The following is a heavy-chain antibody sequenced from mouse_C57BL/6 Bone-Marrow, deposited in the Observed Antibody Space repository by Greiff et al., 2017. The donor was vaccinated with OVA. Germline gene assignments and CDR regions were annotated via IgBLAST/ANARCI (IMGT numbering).Heavy chain of an antibody. CDR2: IRLKSDNYAT. Sequence: EVQLQESGGGLVQPGGSMKLSCVASGFTFSNYWMNWVRQSPEKGLEWVAQIRLKSDNYATHYAESVKGRFTISRDDSKSSVYLQMNNLRAEDTGIYYCTASYGSSPYYFDYWGQGTTLTVSS. J-gene: IGHJ2*01. V-gene: IGHV6-3*01. CDR3: TASYGSSPYYFDY. CDR1: GFTFSNYW. D-gene: IGHD1-1*01.